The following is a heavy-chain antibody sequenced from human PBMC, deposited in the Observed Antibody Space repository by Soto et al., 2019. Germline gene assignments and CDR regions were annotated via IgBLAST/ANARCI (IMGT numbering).Heavy chain of an antibody. CDR1: GGSISSSSYY. CDR2: IYYSGST. Sequence: SETLSLTCTVSGGSISSSSYYWGWIRQPPGKGLEWIGSIYYSGSTYYNPSLKSRVTISVDTSKNQFSLKLSSVTAADTAVYYCARSPSSSWPGHYYYYMDVWGKGTTVTVSS. J-gene: IGHJ6*03. CDR3: ARSPSSSWPGHYYYYMDV. V-gene: IGHV4-39*01. D-gene: IGHD6-13*01.